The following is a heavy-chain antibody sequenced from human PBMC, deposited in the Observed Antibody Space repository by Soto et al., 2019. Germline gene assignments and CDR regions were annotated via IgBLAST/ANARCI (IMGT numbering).Heavy chain of an antibody. V-gene: IGHV1-2*02. CDR2: INPNSGGT. CDR3: ARDPYSGRYDWGQYYFEY. D-gene: IGHD1-26*01. J-gene: IGHJ4*02. CDR1: GYTFTGYY. Sequence: ASVKVSCKASGYTFTGYYMHWVRQAPGQGLEWMGWINPNSGGTNYAQKFQGRVTMTRDTSISTAYMELSRLRSDDTAVYYCARDPYSGRYDWGQYYFEYWGQGTLVSVSS.